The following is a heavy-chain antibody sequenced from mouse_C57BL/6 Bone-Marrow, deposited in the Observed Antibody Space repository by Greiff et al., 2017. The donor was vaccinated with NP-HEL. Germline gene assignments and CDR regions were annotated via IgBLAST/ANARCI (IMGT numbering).Heavy chain of an antibody. CDR3: ARPYSTLAWFAY. Sequence: DVKLVESGGDLVKPGGSLKLSCAASGFTFSSYGMSWVRQTPDKRLEWVATISSGGSYTYYLDSVKGRFTISRDNAKNTLYLQMSSLKSEDTAMYYCARPYSTLAWFAYWGQGTLVTVSA. J-gene: IGHJ3*01. V-gene: IGHV5-6*02. CDR1: GFTFSSYG. D-gene: IGHD2-5*01. CDR2: ISSGGSYT.